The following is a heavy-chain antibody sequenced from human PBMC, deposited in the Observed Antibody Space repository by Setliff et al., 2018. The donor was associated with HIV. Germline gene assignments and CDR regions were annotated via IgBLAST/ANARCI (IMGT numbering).Heavy chain of an antibody. CDR3: ARPATYGTLDAFDI. V-gene: IGHV1-2*02. J-gene: IGHJ3*02. CDR2: INPNNGGT. CDR1: GYTVTGYY. D-gene: IGHD3-10*01. Sequence: ASVKVSCKASGYTVTGYYMHWVRQAPGKGLEWMGWINPNNGGTNYAQKFQGRVTMTRDKSISTAYLQWSSLKASDTAMYYCARPATYGTLDAFDIWGQGTMVTV.